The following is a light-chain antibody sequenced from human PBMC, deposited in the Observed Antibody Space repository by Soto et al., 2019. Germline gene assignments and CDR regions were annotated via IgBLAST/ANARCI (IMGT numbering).Light chain of an antibody. CDR3: AAWDDSLDGLV. J-gene: IGLJ1*01. V-gene: IGLV1-44*01. CDR1: SSNIGSNT. CDR2: SNN. Sequence: QLVLTQPPSASGTPGQRVTISCSGSSSNIGSNTGNWYQQFRGTAPRLLIYSNNQRPSGVPDRFSGSKSGTSASLVIGGLQSEDEADYYCAAWDDSLDGLVFGTGTKLTVL.